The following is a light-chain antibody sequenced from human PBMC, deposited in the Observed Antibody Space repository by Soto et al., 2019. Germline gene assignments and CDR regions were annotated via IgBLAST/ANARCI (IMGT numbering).Light chain of an antibody. CDR3: QQYNDWPPCT. J-gene: IGKJ2*02. CDR2: GAS. V-gene: IGKV3-15*01. CDR1: QSVRSN. Sequence: EIVMTQSPATLSVSPGERVTLSCRASQSVRSNVAWYQQKPGQTPRLLIYGASMRATGIPARFSGSESGTEFTLTISSLQSEDFAVYYCQQYNDWPPCTFGQGTKVDIK.